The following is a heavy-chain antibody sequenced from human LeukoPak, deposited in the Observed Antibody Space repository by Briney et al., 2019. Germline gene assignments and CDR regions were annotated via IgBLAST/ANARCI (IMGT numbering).Heavy chain of an antibody. CDR1: GFTFSDYY. J-gene: IGHJ6*04. V-gene: IGHV3-7*03. CDR3: ARGHITMALMVV. CDR2: IKQDGSEK. D-gene: IGHD3-10*01. Sequence: PGGSLRLSCAASGFTFSDYYMSWIRQAPGEGLEWVANIKQDGSEKYYVDSVKGRFTISRDNAKNTLYLQMNSLRAEDTAVYYCARGHITMALMVVWGEGTTVTVSS.